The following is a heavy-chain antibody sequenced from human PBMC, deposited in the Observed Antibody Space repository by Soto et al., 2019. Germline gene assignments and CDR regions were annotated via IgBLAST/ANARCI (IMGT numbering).Heavy chain of an antibody. D-gene: IGHD6-13*01. CDR3: ARGVAAALDDAFDI. V-gene: IGHV1-69*13. CDR1: GGTFSSYA. CDR2: IIPIFGTA. J-gene: IGHJ3*02. Sequence: GASVKVSCKASGGTFSSYAISWVRQAPGQGLEWMGGIIPIFGTANYAQKFQGRVTITADESTSTAYMELSSLRSEDTAVHYCARGVAAALDDAFDIWGQGTMVTVSS.